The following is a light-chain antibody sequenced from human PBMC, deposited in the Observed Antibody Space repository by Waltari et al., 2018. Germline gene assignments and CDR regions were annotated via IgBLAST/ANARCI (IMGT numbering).Light chain of an antibody. CDR1: ESVRRA. Sequence: EIVLTQSPGTLSLSVGERATVSCRASESVRRALAWYQQKPGQAPRHLIYGASTRATGIPDRFSGSGSGTDFSLTISRLEPDDFAVYYCQHYLRLPVTFGQGTTVEI. J-gene: IGKJ1*01. V-gene: IGKV3-20*01. CDR3: QHYLRLPVT. CDR2: GAS.